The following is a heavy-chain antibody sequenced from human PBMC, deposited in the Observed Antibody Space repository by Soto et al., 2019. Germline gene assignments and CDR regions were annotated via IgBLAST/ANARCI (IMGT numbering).Heavy chain of an antibody. CDR2: ISSSGSPI. CDR1: GFTFSSHE. CDR3: VRGWGGYGGHDLWDYFDY. Sequence: EVQLVESGGGLVQPGGSLRLSCVASGFTFSSHEMNWVRQAPGKGLEWVSYISSSGSPIDYADSVRGRFTISRDNAKNSVILQMNSLRVEDTAVYYCVRGWGGYGGHDLWDYFDYWGQGILVTVSS. J-gene: IGHJ4*02. V-gene: IGHV3-48*03. D-gene: IGHD5-12*01.